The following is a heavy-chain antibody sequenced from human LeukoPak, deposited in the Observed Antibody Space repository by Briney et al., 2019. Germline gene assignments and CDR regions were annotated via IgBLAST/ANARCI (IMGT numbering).Heavy chain of an antibody. V-gene: IGHV3-11*01. CDR2: ISSSGSTI. J-gene: IGHJ4*02. Sequence: GGSLRLSCAASGFTFSDYYMSWIRQAPGKGLEWVSYISSSGSTIYYADSVKGRFTISRDNAKNSLCLQMNSLRAEDTAVYYCASPRYSGSYRIDYWGQGTLVTVSS. CDR3: ASPRYSGSYRIDY. CDR1: GFTFSDYY. D-gene: IGHD1-26*01.